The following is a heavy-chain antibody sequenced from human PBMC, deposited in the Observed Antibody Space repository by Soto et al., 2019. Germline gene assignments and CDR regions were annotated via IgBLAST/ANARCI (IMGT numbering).Heavy chain of an antibody. D-gene: IGHD2-2*01. CDR1: GDSVSSNRAA. Sequence: LQTLSLTCAISGDSVSSNRAAWNWIRQTPSRGLEWLGRTYYRSKWYNDYAVSVKSRITINPDTSKNQFSLQLNSVTPEDTAVYYCARGSCSSTSCYVSYYYYMDVWGKGTTVTVSS. CDR3: ARGSCSSTSCYVSYYYYMDV. J-gene: IGHJ6*03. V-gene: IGHV6-1*01. CDR2: TYYRSKWYN.